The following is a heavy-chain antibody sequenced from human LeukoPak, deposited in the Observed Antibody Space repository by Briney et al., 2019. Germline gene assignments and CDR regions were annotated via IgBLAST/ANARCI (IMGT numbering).Heavy chain of an antibody. V-gene: IGHV1-69*05. D-gene: IGHD1-26*01. CDR3: AREGVGAKGGAFDI. CDR1: GGTFSSYA. J-gene: IGHJ3*02. CDR2: IIPIFGTA. Sequence: GSSVKVSCKASGGTFSSYAISWVRQAPGQGLEWMGGIIPIFGTANYAQKFQGRVTITTDESTSTAYMELGSLRSEDTAVYYCAREGVGAKGGAFDIWGQGTMVTVSS.